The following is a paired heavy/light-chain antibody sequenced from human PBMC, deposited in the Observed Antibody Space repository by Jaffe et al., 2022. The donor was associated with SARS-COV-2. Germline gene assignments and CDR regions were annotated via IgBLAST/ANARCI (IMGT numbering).Heavy chain of an antibody. Sequence: EVQLVETGGGLIQPGGSLRLSCLVSGFTVSGNYMSWVRQAPGKGPEWVSSISSGDNTYYADSVKGRFTISRDKSKNTLYLQMNSLRAEDTAVYYCTKNSRGAFDVWGQGTMVTVSS. D-gene: IGHD2-21*01. V-gene: IGHV3-53*02. CDR2: ISSGDNT. CDR1: GFTVSGNY. CDR3: TKNSRGAFDV. J-gene: IGHJ3*01.
Light chain of an antibody. V-gene: IGKV1-5*03. J-gene: IGKJ1*01. Sequence: DIQMTQSPSTLSASVGDRVTITCRASQSISSYLAWYQQKPGKAPKLLIYKASNLDSGVPSRFSGSGSGTEFTLTISSLQPDDFATYFCQQYNTYPTWTFGQGTKVEIK. CDR1: QSISSY. CDR2: KAS. CDR3: QQYNTYPTWT.